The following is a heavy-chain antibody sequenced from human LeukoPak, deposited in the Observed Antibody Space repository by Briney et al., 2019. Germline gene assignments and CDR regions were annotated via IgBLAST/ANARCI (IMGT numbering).Heavy chain of an antibody. D-gene: IGHD3-22*01. J-gene: IGHJ5*02. V-gene: IGHV1-69*04. CDR2: IIPILGIA. CDR1: GGTFSSYT. CDR3: ARDTDSSGYFRWFDP. Sequence: ASVKVSCKASGGTFSSYTISWVRQAPGQGLEWMGRIIPILGIANYAQKFQGRVTITADKSTSTAYMELSSLRPEDTAVYYCARDTDSSGYFRWFDPWGQGTLVTVSS.